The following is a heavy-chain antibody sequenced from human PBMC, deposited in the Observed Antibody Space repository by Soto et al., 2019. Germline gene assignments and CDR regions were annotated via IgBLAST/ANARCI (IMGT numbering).Heavy chain of an antibody. CDR3: ASACSRSWYSYRGCCDY. V-gene: IGHV1-69*19. CDR1: GGTFSSYA. J-gene: IGHJ4*02. D-gene: IGHD6-13*01. CDR2: IIPIFGTA. Sequence: QVQLVQSGAEVKKPGSSVKVSCKASGGTFSSYAISWVRQAPGQGLEWMGVIIPIFGTANYAQKFQGRVTITADDYTSTAYIELSSLGSEDTAVYYWASACSRSWYSYRGCCDYWGQGTLVTVSS.